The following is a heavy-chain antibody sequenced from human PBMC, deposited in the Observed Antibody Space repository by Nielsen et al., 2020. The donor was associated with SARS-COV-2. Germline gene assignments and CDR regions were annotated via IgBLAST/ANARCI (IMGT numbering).Heavy chain of an antibody. CDR1: GFTFSSYA. V-gene: IGHV3-30*04. CDR2: ISYDGSHK. CDR3: ARPRYHYDSSGLNAFDI. D-gene: IGHD3-22*01. J-gene: IGHJ3*02. Sequence: GESLKISCAASGFTFSSYAMHWVRQAPGKGLEWVAVISYDGSHKYYADSVKGRFTISRDNSKNTLYLQVSSLTSEDTSVYYCARPRYHYDSSGLNAFDIWGQGTMVTVSS.